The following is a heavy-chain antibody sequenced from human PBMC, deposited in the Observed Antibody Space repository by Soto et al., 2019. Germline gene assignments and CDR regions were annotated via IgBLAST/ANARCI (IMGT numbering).Heavy chain of an antibody. J-gene: IGHJ4*02. CDR2: IIPILGIA. Sequence: SVKVSCKASGGTFSSYTISWVRQAPGQGLEWMGRIIPILGIANYAQKFQGRVTITADKSTSTAYMELNSLRSEDTAVYYCASPRYCSSASCREALDYWGQGTLVTVSS. V-gene: IGHV1-69*02. CDR3: ASPRYCSSASCREALDY. D-gene: IGHD2-2*01. CDR1: GGTFSSYT.